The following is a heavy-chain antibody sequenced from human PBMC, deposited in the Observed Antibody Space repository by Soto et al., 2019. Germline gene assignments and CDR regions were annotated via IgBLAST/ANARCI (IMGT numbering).Heavy chain of an antibody. CDR3: ARGGEGILWFGDQNWYFDL. CDR1: GFTFSSYA. D-gene: IGHD3-10*01. Sequence: SLRLSCAASGFTFSSYAMHWVRQAPGKGLEWVAVISCDRSNKYYADSVKGRFTISRDNSKNTLYLQMNSLRAEDTAVYYCARGGEGILWFGDQNWYFDLWGRGTLVTVSS. J-gene: IGHJ2*01. V-gene: IGHV3-30-3*01. CDR2: ISCDRSNK.